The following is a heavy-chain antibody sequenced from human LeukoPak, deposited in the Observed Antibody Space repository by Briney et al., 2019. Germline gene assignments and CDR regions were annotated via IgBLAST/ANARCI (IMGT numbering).Heavy chain of an antibody. CDR1: GFTFSNAW. D-gene: IGHD6-19*01. CDR2: IKSKTDGGTT. J-gene: IGHJ4*02. CDR3: TTSEFRGGWYGFDY. V-gene: IGHV3-15*01. Sequence: GGSLRLSCAASGFTFSNAWMSWVRQAPGKGLEWVGRIKSKTDGGTTDYAAPVKGRFTISRDDSKNTLYLQMDSLKTEDTAVYYCTTSEFRGGWYGFDYWGQGTLVTVSS.